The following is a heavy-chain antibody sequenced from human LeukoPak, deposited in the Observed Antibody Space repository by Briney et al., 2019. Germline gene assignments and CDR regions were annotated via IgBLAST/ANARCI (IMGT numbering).Heavy chain of an antibody. CDR3: ARDRGRGTTTTGSNWFDP. D-gene: IGHD1-1*01. Sequence: PGGSLTLSCAASGFTFSAYSMTWVRQAPGKGLEWVAVISFHGSNKYYADSVRGRFTISRDNSQNTLYLQMNSLRAEDTAVYYCARDRGRGTTTTGSNWFDPWGQGTLVTVSS. CDR2: ISFHGSNK. CDR1: GFTFSAYS. J-gene: IGHJ5*02. V-gene: IGHV3-30*03.